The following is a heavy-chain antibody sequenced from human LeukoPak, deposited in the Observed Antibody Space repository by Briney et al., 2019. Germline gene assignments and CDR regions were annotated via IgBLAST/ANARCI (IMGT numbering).Heavy chain of an antibody. D-gene: IGHD4/OR15-4a*01. CDR2: IGGTGGGNAI. J-gene: IGHJ4*02. Sequence: GGSLRLSCAVSGVGFNEYYMSWIRQAPGKGLEWISYIGGTGGGNAIYYADSVKGRFTISRDSAKNSVYLQMNSLRAEDTAVYYCARRAGAYSHPYDYWGQGTLVTVSS. V-gene: IGHV3-11*04. CDR3: ARRAGAYSHPYDY. CDR1: GVGFNEYY.